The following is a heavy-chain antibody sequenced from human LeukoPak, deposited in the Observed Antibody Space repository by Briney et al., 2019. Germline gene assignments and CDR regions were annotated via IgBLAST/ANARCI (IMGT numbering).Heavy chain of an antibody. V-gene: IGHV4-39*01. Sequence: SETLSLTCTVSGGSISSTTYYWAWIRQPPGKGLEWIGSIYKTGSTNYSPSLKSRVTISVDTSKNQFSLKLSSVTAADTAVYYCARHINVWGKGTTVTISS. CDR3: ARHINV. CDR1: GGSISSTTYY. CDR2: IYKTGST. J-gene: IGHJ6*04. D-gene: IGHD1-14*01.